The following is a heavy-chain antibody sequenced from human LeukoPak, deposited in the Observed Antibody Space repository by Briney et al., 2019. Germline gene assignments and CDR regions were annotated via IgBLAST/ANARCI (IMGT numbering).Heavy chain of an antibody. CDR3: AKTGYSGSDRFFDY. V-gene: IGHV3-23*01. CDR1: GFTFSSHG. J-gene: IGHJ4*02. CDR2: ISGSGSHI. Sequence: GGSLRLSCAASGFTFSSHGMSWVRQAPEKGLEWVSGISGSGSHIYYTDSVKGRFTISRDNSKNTLNLQMNSLRAEDTAVYYCAKTGYSGSDRFFDYWGQGILVTISS. D-gene: IGHD5-12*01.